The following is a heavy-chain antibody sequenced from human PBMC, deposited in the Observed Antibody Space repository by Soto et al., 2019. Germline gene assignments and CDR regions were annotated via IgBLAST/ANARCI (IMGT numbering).Heavy chain of an antibody. CDR2: TSFRSKWYN. CDR3: AKGDNLGPKTGYAFDP. V-gene: IGHV6-1*01. CDR1: GDSVSSNTAS. Sequence: PSQTLSLTCAISGDSVSSNTASWNWIRQSPSRGLEWLGRTSFRSKWYNDYAVSVKSRIIINPATSNNQFSLQLNSVTPEDTAVYFCAKGDNLGPKTGYAFDPWGQGIMVTVSS. J-gene: IGHJ5*02. D-gene: IGHD5-12*01.